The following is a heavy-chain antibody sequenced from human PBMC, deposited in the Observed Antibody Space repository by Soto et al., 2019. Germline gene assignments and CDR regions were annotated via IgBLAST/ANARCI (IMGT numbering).Heavy chain of an antibody. V-gene: IGHV1-3*01. CDR3: ARRGTSVFHQDGFDT. D-gene: IGHD3-16*01. CDR2: INAGNGNT. CDR1: GYSFTPYA. Sequence: QVQLVQSGAEVKKTGASVKVSCKASGYSFTPYAMHWVRQAPGQRLEWMGWINAGNGNTKYSQKFQGRVTLTRDISATTAYMELSSLRSEDTAVYYCARRGTSVFHQDGFDTWGQGTLVTVSS. J-gene: IGHJ5*02.